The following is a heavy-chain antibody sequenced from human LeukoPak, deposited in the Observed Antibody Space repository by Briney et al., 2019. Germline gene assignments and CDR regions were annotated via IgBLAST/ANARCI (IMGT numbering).Heavy chain of an antibody. D-gene: IGHD4/OR15-4a*01. J-gene: IGHJ6*02. CDR1: GYTFTGYY. Sequence: ASVKVSCKASGYTFTGYYMHWVRQAPGQGLEWMGWINPNSGGTNYAQKFQGRVTITADKSTSTAYMELSSLRSEDTAVYYCARVTMVTSPHENVPYYYGMDVWGQGTTVTVSS. CDR2: INPNSGGT. V-gene: IGHV1-2*02. CDR3: ARVTMVTSPHENVPYYYGMDV.